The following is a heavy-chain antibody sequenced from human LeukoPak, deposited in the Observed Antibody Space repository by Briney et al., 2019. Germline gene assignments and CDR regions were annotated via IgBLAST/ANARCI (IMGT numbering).Heavy chain of an antibody. CDR1: LGSPSSTTYY. CDR2: IYYGVNT. CDR3: ASYISTPSRRNLDC. J-gene: IGHJ4*02. V-gene: IGHV4-39*01. D-gene: IGHD2-2*01. Sequence: PSETPSHTCTVPLGSPSSTTYYSGSTSQPPGKWREWLGRIYYGVNTTYNPSLKSRVAISVDTSKNQFSLKLSSVTAADTAVYYCASYISTPSRRNLDCWGQGTLVTVSS.